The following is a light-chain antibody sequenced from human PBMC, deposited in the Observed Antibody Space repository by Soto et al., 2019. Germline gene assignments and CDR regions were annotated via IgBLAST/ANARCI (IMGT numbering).Light chain of an antibody. Sequence: SYVLTQPPSVSVAPGQTASITCGGNNIGGKSVHWYQQRPGQAPVLVVHDDSDRPSGIPERFSGSNSGNTATLTISRVEAGDEADYYCQVWDTTNDHVVFGGGTKLTVL. CDR1: NIGGKS. V-gene: IGLV3-21*02. J-gene: IGLJ2*01. CDR2: DDS. CDR3: QVWDTTNDHVV.